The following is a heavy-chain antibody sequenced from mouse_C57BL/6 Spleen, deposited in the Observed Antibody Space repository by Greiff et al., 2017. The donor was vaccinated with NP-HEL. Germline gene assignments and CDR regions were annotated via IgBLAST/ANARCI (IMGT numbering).Heavy chain of an antibody. CDR2: IDPSDSET. CDR1: GYTFTSYW. Sequence: VQLQQPGAELVRPGSSVKLSCKASGYTFTSYWMHWVKQRPIQGLEWIGNIDPSDSETHYNQKFKDKATLTVDKSSSTAYMQLSSLTAEDSAVYYCARGYGNYEVLAYWGQGTLVTVSA. V-gene: IGHV1-52*01. CDR3: ARGYGNYEVLAY. J-gene: IGHJ3*01. D-gene: IGHD2-1*01.